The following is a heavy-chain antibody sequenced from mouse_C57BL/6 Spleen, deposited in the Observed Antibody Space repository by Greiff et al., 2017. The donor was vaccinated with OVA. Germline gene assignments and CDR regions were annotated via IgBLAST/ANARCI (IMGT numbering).Heavy chain of an antibody. J-gene: IGHJ2*01. CDR1: GFTFSSYG. Sequence: EVQLVVSGGDLVKPGGSLKLSCAASGFTFSSYGMSWVRQTPDKRLEWVATISSGGSYTYYPDSVKGRFTISRDNAKNTLYLQMSSLKSEDIAMYYCARQLQRDYFDYWGQGTPLTVSS. CDR3: ARQLQRDYFDY. CDR2: ISSGGSYT. V-gene: IGHV5-6*01.